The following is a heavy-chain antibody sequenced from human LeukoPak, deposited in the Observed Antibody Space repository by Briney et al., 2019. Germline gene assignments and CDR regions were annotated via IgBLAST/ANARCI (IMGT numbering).Heavy chain of an antibody. J-gene: IGHJ4*02. CDR2: IKQDGSEK. CDR1: GFTFSSYW. CDR3: ARVDDGYSYEN. D-gene: IGHD5-18*01. Sequence: PGGSLRLSCAASGFTFSSYWMSWVRQAPGKGLECVANIKQDGSEKYYVDSVKGRFTISRDNAKNSLYLQMNSLRGEDTAVYYCARVDDGYSYENWGPGTLVTVSS. V-gene: IGHV3-7*01.